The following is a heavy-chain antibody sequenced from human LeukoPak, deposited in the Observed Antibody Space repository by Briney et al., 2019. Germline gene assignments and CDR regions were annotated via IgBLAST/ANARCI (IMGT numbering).Heavy chain of an antibody. V-gene: IGHV3-23*01. CDR3: AKDIVVVPAAIGLLFDY. Sequence: GGSLRLSCAASGFTFSSYAMSWVPQAPGKGLEWVSAISGSGGSTYYADSVKGPFTISRDNSKNTLYLQMSSLRAEDTAVYYCAKDIVVVPAAIGLLFDYWGERTLVTVSS. J-gene: IGHJ4*02. CDR1: GFTFSSYA. CDR2: ISGSGGST. D-gene: IGHD2-2*02.